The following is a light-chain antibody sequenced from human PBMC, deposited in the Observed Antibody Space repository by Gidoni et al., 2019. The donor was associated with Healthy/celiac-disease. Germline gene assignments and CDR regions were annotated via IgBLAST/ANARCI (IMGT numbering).Light chain of an antibody. CDR3: QQYYSTPYT. J-gene: IGKJ2*01. CDR1: QSVLYSSNNKNY. CDR2: WAS. Sequence: DLVMTQSADFVAGSLGEMATINCKSSQSVLYSSNNKNYLAWYQQKPGQPPKLLIYWASTRESGVPDRFSGSGSGTDFTLTISSLQAEDVAVYYCQQYYSTPYTFGQGTKLEIK. V-gene: IGKV4-1*01.